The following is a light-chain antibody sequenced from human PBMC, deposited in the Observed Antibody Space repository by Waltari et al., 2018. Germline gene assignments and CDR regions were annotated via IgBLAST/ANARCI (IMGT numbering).Light chain of an antibody. CDR2: DVT. V-gene: IGLV2-23*02. CDR3: SSYAGGNNLL. J-gene: IGLJ2*01. CDR1: NSDVGGYDY. Sequence: QSALTQPASVSGSPGQSITIPCSGTNSDVGGYDYVSWYQHHPGKAPKLIIYDVTKVPSGVSNRFSGSKSGNTASLTISGLQAEDEADYYCSSYAGGNNLLFGGGTKVTVL.